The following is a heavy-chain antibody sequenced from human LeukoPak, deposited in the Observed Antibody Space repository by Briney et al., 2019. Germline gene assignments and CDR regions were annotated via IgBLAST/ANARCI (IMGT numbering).Heavy chain of an antibody. V-gene: IGHV3-7*01. CDR3: ARIYTHGYFDY. D-gene: IGHD5-18*01. CDR1: GFTFSTYW. J-gene: IGHJ4*02. CDR2: IKHDGMEK. Sequence: GGSLRLSCAASGFTFSTYWMSWVRQAPGKGLEWVANIKHDGMEKYYVESVKGRFTISRDNAKDSLSLQMHSLRADDTAVYYCARIYTHGYFDYWGQGTLVTVSS.